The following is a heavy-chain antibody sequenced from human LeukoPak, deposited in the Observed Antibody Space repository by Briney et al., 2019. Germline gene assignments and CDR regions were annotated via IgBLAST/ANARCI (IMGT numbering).Heavy chain of an antibody. D-gene: IGHD2-15*01. CDR1: GFRFTSYW. CDR3: GNQCSGGICPEN. Sequence: GGSLRLSCAASGFRFTSYWMTWVRQAPGKGLEWVGNIGQDGSVKNYADSVKGPFTISRDNAKNSVFLQMNSLRAEDTAFYYCGNQCSGGICPENWGRGTLVTVSS. V-gene: IGHV3-7*01. J-gene: IGHJ4*02. CDR2: IGQDGSVK.